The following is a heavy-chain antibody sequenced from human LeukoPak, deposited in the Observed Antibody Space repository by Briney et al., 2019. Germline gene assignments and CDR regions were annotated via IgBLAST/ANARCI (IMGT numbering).Heavy chain of an antibody. V-gene: IGHV1-46*01. D-gene: IGHD3-3*01. CDR1: GYTFTSYY. CDR2: INPSGGST. CDR3: ARDRNTIFGVVIYWFDP. Sequence: ASVKVSCKASGYTFTSYYMHWVRQAPGQGLEWMGIINPSGGSTSYAQKFQGRVTMTRDTSTSTVYMELSSLRSEDTAVYYRARDRNTIFGVVIYWFDPWGQGTLVTVSS. J-gene: IGHJ5*02.